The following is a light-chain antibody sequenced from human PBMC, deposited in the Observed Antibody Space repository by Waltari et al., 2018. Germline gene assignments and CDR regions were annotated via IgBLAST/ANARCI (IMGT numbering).Light chain of an antibody. CDR1: NSNIGAGYV. J-gene: IGLJ1*01. Sequence: QSVLTQPPSVSGAPGQRVTISCTGSNSNIGAGYVVHWHHQLPGAAPKLLVDGNNHRPSGVPDRFSASRSGTSASLAIADVQAEDEADYYCQSYDSGLSGRYVFGTGTKVTVL. V-gene: IGLV1-40*01. CDR3: QSYDSGLSGRYV. CDR2: GNN.